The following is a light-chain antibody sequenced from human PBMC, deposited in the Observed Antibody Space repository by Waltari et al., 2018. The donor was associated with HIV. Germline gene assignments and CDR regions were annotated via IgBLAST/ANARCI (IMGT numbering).Light chain of an antibody. J-gene: IGLJ1*01. CDR1: SSDVGFFNP. V-gene: IGLV2-18*02. Sequence: SALTQPPSVSGSPRQSVTISCSGTSSDVGFFNPVSGYHQPPGTAPKLIIYEVRKRPSGVPDRFSGSKSGNTAALTISGLQAEDEAVYHCSSHTTSNTFVFGTGTLVTVL. CDR3: SSHTTSNTFV. CDR2: EVR.